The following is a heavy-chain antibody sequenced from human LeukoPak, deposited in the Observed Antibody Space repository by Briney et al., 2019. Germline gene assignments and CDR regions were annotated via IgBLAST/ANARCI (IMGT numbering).Heavy chain of an antibody. V-gene: IGHV4-30-4*02. Sequence: SETLSLTCTVSGGSISSGDYYWSWIRQPPGKGLEWIGYIYYSGSTYYNPSLKSRVTISADTSKNQFSLKLSSVTAADTAVYYCARDQIGIADSWGQGTLVTVSS. D-gene: IGHD6-13*01. CDR1: GGSISSGDYY. CDR3: ARDQIGIADS. J-gene: IGHJ4*02. CDR2: IYYSGST.